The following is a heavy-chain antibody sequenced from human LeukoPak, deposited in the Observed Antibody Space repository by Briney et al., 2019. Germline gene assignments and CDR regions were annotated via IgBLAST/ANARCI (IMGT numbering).Heavy chain of an antibody. CDR3: NVGVPATMRDFDY. CDR1: GFIFSSYW. CDR2: INSDGSST. V-gene: IGHV3-74*01. D-gene: IGHD2-2*01. J-gene: IGHJ4*02. Sequence: PGGSLRLSCEASGFIFSSYWMHWVRQVPGKGLVWVSRINSDGSSTTYADFVKGRFTMSRDNAKNSLYLQMNSLRAEDTAVYYCNVGVPATMRDFDYWGQGALVTVSS.